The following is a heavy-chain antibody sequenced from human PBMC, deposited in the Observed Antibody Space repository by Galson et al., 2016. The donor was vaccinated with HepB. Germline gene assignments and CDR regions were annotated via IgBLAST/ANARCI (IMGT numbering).Heavy chain of an antibody. CDR1: GFTFSSYA. D-gene: IGHD5-12*01. CDR3: AKGREGYSDHDDYFDY. CDR2: ISGSGGST. V-gene: IGHV3-23*01. Sequence: SLRLSCAASGFTFSSYAMSWVRQAPGKGLEWVSAISGSGGSTYYADSVKGRFTISRDNSKNTLYLQMNSLRGEDTAVYYCAKGREGYSDHDDYFDYWGQGTLVTVSS. J-gene: IGHJ4*02.